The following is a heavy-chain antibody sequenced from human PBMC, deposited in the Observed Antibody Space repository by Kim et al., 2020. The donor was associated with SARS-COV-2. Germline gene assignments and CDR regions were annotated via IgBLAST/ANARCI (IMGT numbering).Heavy chain of an antibody. V-gene: IGHV3-30*01. CDR3: AREMLRFLEWLSPTNDAFDI. Sequence: RFTISRDNSKNTLYLQMNSLRAEDTAVYYCAREMLRFLEWLSPTNDAFDIWGQGTMVTVSS. J-gene: IGHJ3*02. D-gene: IGHD3-3*01.